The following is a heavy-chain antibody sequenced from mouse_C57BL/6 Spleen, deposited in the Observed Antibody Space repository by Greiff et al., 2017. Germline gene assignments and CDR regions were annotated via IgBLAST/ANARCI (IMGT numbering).Heavy chain of an antibody. V-gene: IGHV14-3*01. J-gene: IGHJ3*01. D-gene: IGHD2-4*01. Sequence: EVQRVESVAELVRPGASVKLSCTASGFNIKNYYMHWVKQRPEQGLEWIGRIDPANGNTKYAPKFQGKATITAATSANTAYLQLSSLTSEDTDFYSCGNDYSGFADWGQGTPVTVSA. CDR3: GNDYSGFAD. CDR1: GFNIKNYY. CDR2: IDPANGNT.